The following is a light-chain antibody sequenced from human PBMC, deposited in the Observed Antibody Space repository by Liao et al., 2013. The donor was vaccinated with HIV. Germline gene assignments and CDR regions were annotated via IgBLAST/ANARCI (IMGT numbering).Light chain of an antibody. J-gene: IGLJ1*01. V-gene: IGLV3-21*01. Sequence: SLVLTQPPSVSVAPGKTARLTCGGNNIGSKTVHWYQQKPGQAPVVVIYYDTNRASGIPERFSGSNSGNTATLTISRVEAGDEADYYCQVWDSNSDHPYVFGTGTKVTVL. CDR1: NIGSKT. CDR2: YDT. CDR3: QVWDSNSDHPYV.